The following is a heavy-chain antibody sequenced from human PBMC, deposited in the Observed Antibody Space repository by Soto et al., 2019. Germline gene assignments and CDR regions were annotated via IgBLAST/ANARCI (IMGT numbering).Heavy chain of an antibody. V-gene: IGHV3-23*01. J-gene: IGHJ6*02. D-gene: IGHD3-10*01. Sequence: EVQLLESGGGLIQPGGSLRLSCAASGFTFSSYALSLVRQAPGKGLQCVSTVSGNGLSTYYADSVKGRFTISRDNSRNTLYLQMNSLRAEDTAVYYCAKVQGSGSGLYYFYYYGMDVWGQGTTVTVSS. CDR3: AKVQGSGSGLYYFYYYGMDV. CDR2: VSGNGLST. CDR1: GFTFSSYA.